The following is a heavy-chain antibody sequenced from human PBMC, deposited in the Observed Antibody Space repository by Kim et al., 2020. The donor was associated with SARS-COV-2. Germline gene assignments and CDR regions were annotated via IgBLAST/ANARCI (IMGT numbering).Heavy chain of an antibody. J-gene: IGHJ4*02. D-gene: IGHD1-26*01. CDR1: GYTFTGYS. Sequence: ASVKVSCKASGYTFTGYSINWVRQAPGQGLEWMGWINTNTGNPTYAQGFTGRFVFSLDTSVSTTYLQISSLEAEDTAVYYCARDSHYCRFDFWGQGTLVTVSS. V-gene: IGHV7-4-1*02. CDR3: ARDSHYCRFDF. CDR2: INTNTGNP.